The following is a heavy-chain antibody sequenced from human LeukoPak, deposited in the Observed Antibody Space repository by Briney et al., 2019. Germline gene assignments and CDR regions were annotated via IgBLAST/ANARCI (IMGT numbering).Heavy chain of an antibody. V-gene: IGHV1-69*05. J-gene: IGHJ4*02. CDR3: ARDDGSATMGFDS. CDR2: VIPILGTT. D-gene: IGHD1-26*01. CDR1: GSTFSRSA. Sequence: SVKVSCKASGSTFSRSAISWVRQAPGQGLQWMGGVIPILGTTNYAQRFQDRVSITTDDSTSTSYIEFRSLRSVDTAVYYCARDDGSATMGFDSWGQGTLVTVSS.